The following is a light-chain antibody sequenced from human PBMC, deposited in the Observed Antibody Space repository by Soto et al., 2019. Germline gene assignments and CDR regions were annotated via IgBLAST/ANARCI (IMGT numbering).Light chain of an antibody. CDR1: SSDVGGYNY. CDR3: SSYTSSSTYV. J-gene: IGLJ1*01. V-gene: IGLV2-14*01. CDR2: DVS. Sequence: QSALTQPASVSGSPGQSIAISCTGPSSDVGGYNYVSWYQQHPGKAPKLMVYDVSNRHSGVSNRFSCSKSGNTASLTISGLQAEDDADYYGSSYTSSSTYVFGTGTKLTGL.